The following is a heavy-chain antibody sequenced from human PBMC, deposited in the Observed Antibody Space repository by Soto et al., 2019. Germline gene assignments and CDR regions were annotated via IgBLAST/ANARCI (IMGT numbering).Heavy chain of an antibody. J-gene: IGHJ6*02. V-gene: IGHV1-69*13. CDR2: IIPIFGTA. CDR1: GGTFSSYA. D-gene: IGHD2-2*01. Sequence: SVKVSCKASGGTFSSYAISWVRQAPGQGLEWMGGIIPIFGTANYAQKFQGRVTITADESTSTAYMELSSLRSEDTAVYYCARERNIVVVPAAYYYYYGMDVWG. CDR3: ARERNIVVVPAAYYYYYGMDV.